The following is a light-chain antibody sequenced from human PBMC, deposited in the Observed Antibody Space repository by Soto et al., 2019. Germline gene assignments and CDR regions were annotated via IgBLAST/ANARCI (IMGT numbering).Light chain of an antibody. CDR2: EDS. Sequence: QSALTQPPSVPVAPGQKVSISCSGSGSNTGKNYVSWYQQLPGTAPKLFIYEDSRRPSGSPNRFSVSKSRTSATLGITGLQTGEEADYYCGSWDSSLSAVVFGTRTKLTVL. V-gene: IGLV1-51*02. CDR1: GSNTGKNY. CDR3: GSWDSSLSAVV. J-gene: IGLJ1*01.